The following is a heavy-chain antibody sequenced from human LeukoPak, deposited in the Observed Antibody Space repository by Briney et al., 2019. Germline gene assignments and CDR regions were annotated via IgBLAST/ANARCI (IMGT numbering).Heavy chain of an antibody. J-gene: IGHJ4*02. CDR3: AKRSQYYDTLTGLIDY. CDR2: ISYDGSNK. V-gene: IGHV3-30*18. Sequence: TGGSLRLSCAASGFSFSGYGMHWVRQAPGKGLEWVAVISYDGSNKYYADSVKGRFTISRDNSKNTLYLQMNSLRAEDTAVYYCAKRSQYYDTLTGLIDYWGQGTLVTVSS. CDR1: GFSFSGYG. D-gene: IGHD3-9*01.